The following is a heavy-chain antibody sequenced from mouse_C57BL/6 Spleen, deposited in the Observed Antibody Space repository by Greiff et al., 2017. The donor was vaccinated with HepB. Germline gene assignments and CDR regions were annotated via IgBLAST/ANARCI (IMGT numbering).Heavy chain of an antibody. V-gene: IGHV1-53*01. CDR2: INPSNGGT. D-gene: IGHD1-1*01. CDR3: ARENYYGSSPFFDY. J-gene: IGHJ2*01. Sequence: QVHVKQPGTELVKPGASVKLSCKASGYTFTSYWMHWVKQRPGQGLEWIGNINPSNGGTNYNEKFKSKATLTVDKSSSTAYMQLSSLTSEDSAVYYCARENYYGSSPFFDYWGQGTTLTVSS. CDR1: GYTFTSYW.